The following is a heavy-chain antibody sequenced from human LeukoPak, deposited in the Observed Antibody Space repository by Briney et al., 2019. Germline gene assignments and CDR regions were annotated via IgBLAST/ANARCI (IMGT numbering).Heavy chain of an antibody. CDR2: INPNSGGT. CDR3: ARVQAECSGGSCYYNY. CDR1: GYTFTGYY. J-gene: IGHJ4*02. Sequence: ASVKVSCKASGYTFTGYYMHWVRQAPGQGLEWMGWINPNSGGTNYAQRFQGGVTMTRDTSISTAYMELSRLRSDDTAVYYCARVQAECSGGSCYYNYWGQGTLVTVSS. V-gene: IGHV1-2*02. D-gene: IGHD2-15*01.